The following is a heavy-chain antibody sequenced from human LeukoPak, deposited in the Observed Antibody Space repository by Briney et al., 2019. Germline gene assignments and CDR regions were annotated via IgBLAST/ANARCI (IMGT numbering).Heavy chain of an antibody. CDR1: GATFTSFA. V-gene: IGHV1-69*01. CDR3: ARAVGPIVARIYGYYYGMDV. D-gene: IGHD5-12*01. J-gene: IGHJ6*02. CDR2: IIPVVGTA. Sequence: SVKVSCKASGATFTSFAISWVRQAPGQGLEWMGGIIPVVGTAIYAQKFQGRVTITADASTSTAYMEMSSLRSEDTAVYYCARAVGPIVARIYGYYYGMDVWGQGTTVTVSS.